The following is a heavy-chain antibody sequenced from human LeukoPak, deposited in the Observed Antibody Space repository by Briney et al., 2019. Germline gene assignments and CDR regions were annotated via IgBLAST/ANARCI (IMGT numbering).Heavy chain of an antibody. D-gene: IGHD2-21*02. Sequence: SVKVSCKASGGTFSSYAISWVRQAPGQGLEWMGRIIPILGIANYAQKLQGRVTITADKSTSTAYMELSSLRSEDTAVYYCARDSPFCGGDCYFDYWGQGTLVTVSS. J-gene: IGHJ4*02. CDR2: IIPILGIA. V-gene: IGHV1-69*04. CDR1: GGTFSSYA. CDR3: ARDSPFCGGDCYFDY.